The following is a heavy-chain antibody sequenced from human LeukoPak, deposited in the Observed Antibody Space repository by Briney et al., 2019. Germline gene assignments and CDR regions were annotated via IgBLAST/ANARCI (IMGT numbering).Heavy chain of an antibody. Sequence: GGSLRLSCAASGFTFSSYGMHWVRQAPGKGLEWVAYIQYDGSNQQYADSVKGRFSISRDRSKNIPYLEMNSLRAEDTAVYYCARGGGVRGFFDWFLDWGQGILVTVSS. D-gene: IGHD3-9*01. J-gene: IGHJ4*02. CDR3: ARGGGVRGFFDWFLD. CDR1: GFTFSSYG. V-gene: IGHV3-30*02. CDR2: IQYDGSNQ.